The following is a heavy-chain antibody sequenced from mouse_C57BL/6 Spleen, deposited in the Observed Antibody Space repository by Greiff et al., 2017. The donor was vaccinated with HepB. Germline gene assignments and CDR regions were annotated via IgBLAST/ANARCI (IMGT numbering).Heavy chain of an antibody. CDR1: GYTFTSYW. D-gene: IGHD1-1*01. CDR3: ASYGSSPPWFAY. J-gene: IGHJ3*01. Sequence: VKLQQPGAELVMPGASVKLSCKASGYTFTSYWMHWVKQRPGQGLEWIGEIDPSDSYTNYNQKFKGKSTLTVDKSSSTAYMQLSSLTSEDSAVYYCASYGSSPPWFAYWGQGTLVTVSA. V-gene: IGHV1-69*01. CDR2: IDPSDSYT.